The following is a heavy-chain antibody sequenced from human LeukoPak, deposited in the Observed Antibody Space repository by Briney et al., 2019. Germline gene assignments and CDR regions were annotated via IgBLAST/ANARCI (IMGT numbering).Heavy chain of an antibody. Sequence: GGSLRLSCAASGFTFSSYAMSWVRQAPGKGLEWVSAISGSGGSTYYADSVKGRFTISRDNSKNTLYLQMNSLRAEDTAVYYCARRPKSDWHYFDYWGQGTLVTVSS. J-gene: IGHJ4*02. D-gene: IGHD3-9*01. CDR3: ARRPKSDWHYFDY. V-gene: IGHV3-23*01. CDR1: GFTFSSYA. CDR2: ISGSGGST.